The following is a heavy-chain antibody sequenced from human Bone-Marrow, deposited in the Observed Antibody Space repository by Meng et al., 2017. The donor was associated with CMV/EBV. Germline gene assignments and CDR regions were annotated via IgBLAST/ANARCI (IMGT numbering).Heavy chain of an antibody. V-gene: IGHV3-30*14. CDR2: IAYDGYDK. CDR3: ARADVVIIPADTTGDF. CDR1: GFTFSSYG. J-gene: IGHJ4*02. Sequence: GGSLRLSCAASGFTFSSYGMHWVRQAPGQGLEWLTFIAYDGYDKYYADSVKGRFTISRDNSKNTLHLQMGGLRPEDTAVYYCARADVVIIPADTTGDFWGQGTLVTVSS. D-gene: IGHD3-16*01.